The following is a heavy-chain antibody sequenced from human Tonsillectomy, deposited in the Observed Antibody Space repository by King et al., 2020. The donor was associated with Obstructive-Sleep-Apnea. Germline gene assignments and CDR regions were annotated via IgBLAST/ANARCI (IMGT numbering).Heavy chain of an antibody. CDR3: ANPERV. CDR1: GFTFSKYW. Sequence: VQLVESGGGLVQPGGSLRLSCAASGFTFSKYWMNWVRQAPGKGLEWVANIKEDGSEKYYVDSVKGRFTIARDNAKNSLFLQMNNLRADDTAVYYCANPERVWGKGTLVTVSS. CDR2: IKEDGSEK. J-gene: IGHJ4*02. V-gene: IGHV3-7*03.